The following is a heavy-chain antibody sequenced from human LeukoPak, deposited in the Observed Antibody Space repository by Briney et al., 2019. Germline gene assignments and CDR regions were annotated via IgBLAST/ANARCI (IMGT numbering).Heavy chain of an antibody. V-gene: IGHV3-23*01. J-gene: IGHJ4*02. Sequence: GGSLRLSCAASGFTFSSYAMSWDRQAPGKGLEWVSAISGSGGSTYYADSVKGRFTISRDNSKNTLYLQMNSLRAEDTAVYYCAKGGQESGRFFDHWGQGTLVTVSS. CDR3: AKGGQESGRFFDH. CDR2: ISGSGGST. D-gene: IGHD1-26*01. CDR1: GFTFSSYA.